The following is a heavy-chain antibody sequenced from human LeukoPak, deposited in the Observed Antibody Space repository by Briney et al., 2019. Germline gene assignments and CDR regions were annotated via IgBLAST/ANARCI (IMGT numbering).Heavy chain of an antibody. CDR3: ARGSDFWSGYHFDY. V-gene: IGHV3-30-3*01. D-gene: IGHD3-3*01. J-gene: IGHJ4*02. CDR1: GFTFSSYA. Sequence: GGSLRLSCAASGFTFSSYAMHWVRQAPGKGLEWVAVISYDGSNKYYADSVRGRFTISRDNSKNTLYLQMNSLRAEDTAVYYCARGSDFWSGYHFDYWGQGTLVTVSS. CDR2: ISYDGSNK.